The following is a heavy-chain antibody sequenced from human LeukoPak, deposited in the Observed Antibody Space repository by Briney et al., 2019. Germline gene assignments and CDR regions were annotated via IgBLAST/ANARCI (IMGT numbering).Heavy chain of an antibody. CDR3: VRALMGTSDH. CDR2: MNSDGSTT. J-gene: IGHJ4*02. CDR1: GFTFSRDW. Sequence: GGSLRLSCAASGFTFSRDWMHWVRQAPGKGLVWVSRMNSDGSTTNYAGSVKGRFTISRDNAKNTLYLQMNSLRAEDTAVYYCVRALMGTSDHWGQGSLVTVSS. V-gene: IGHV3-74*01. D-gene: IGHD7-27*01.